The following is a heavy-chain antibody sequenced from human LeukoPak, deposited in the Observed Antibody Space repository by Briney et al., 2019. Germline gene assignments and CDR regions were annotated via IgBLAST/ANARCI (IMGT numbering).Heavy chain of an antibody. CDR3: AKDLIVGATPHQYFQH. J-gene: IGHJ1*01. V-gene: IGHV3-30*02. CDR1: GFTFSSYG. Sequence: GGSLRLSYAASGFTFSSYGMHWVRQTPGNGLEWVAFIRYDGSNKYYADSVKGLFTISRDNSKNTLYLQMNSLRAEDTAVYYCAKDLIVGATPHQYFQHWGQGTLVTVSS. D-gene: IGHD1-26*01. CDR2: IRYDGSNK.